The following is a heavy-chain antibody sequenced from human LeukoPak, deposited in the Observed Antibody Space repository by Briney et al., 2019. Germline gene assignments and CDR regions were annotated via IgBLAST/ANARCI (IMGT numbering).Heavy chain of an antibody. D-gene: IGHD3-9*01. CDR3: ARESYDILTGYHPFDY. J-gene: IGHJ4*02. Sequence: ASVKVSCKASGYTSTSYGISWVRQAPGQGLEWMGWISAYNGNTNYAQKLQGRVTMTTDTSTSTAYMELRSLRSDDTAVYYCARESYDILTGYHPFDYWGQGTLVTVSS. V-gene: IGHV1-18*01. CDR2: ISAYNGNT. CDR1: GYTSTSYG.